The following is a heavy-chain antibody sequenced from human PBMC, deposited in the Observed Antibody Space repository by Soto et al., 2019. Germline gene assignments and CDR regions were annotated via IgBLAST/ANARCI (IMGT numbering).Heavy chain of an antibody. Sequence: SETLSLTCTVSGGSISNYYWSWIRQPPGKGLEWIGYIYYSGSTKYDPSLKSRVTISIDTSTNQFSLKLSFVTAADTAVYYCARGDSGTYYAADYWGQGTLVTVSS. D-gene: IGHD1-26*01. CDR2: IYYSGST. CDR3: ARGDSGTYYAADY. CDR1: GGSISNYY. V-gene: IGHV4-59*01. J-gene: IGHJ4*02.